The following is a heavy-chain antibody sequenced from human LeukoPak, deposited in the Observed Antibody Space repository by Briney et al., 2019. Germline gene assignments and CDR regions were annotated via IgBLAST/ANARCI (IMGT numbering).Heavy chain of an antibody. V-gene: IGHV3-23*01. CDR3: AKDSKIVGATFRSYHYMDV. D-gene: IGHD1-26*01. Sequence: GRSLRLSCAASGFTFSSYAMSWVRQAPGKGLEWVSAISGSGGSTYYADSVKGRFTISRDNSKNTLYLQMNSLRAEDTAVYYCAKDSKIVGATFRSYHYMDVWGKGTAVTVSS. CDR2: ISGSGGST. J-gene: IGHJ6*03. CDR1: GFTFSSYA.